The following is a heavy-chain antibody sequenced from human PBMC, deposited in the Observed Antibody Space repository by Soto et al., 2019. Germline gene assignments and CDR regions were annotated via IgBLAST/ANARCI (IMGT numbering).Heavy chain of an antibody. CDR3: AKGYYDTSSPKVTSLDY. J-gene: IGHJ4*02. D-gene: IGHD3-22*01. V-gene: IGHV3-23*01. Sequence: EVQLLESGGGFVQPGGSLRLSCVATGFTFSSHAMSWVRQATGKGLEWVSTLGVDIYDADSVKGRFTTSRDNAKYTLYLQMNSLGPEDTAIYHCAKGYYDTSSPKVTSLDYWGQGTLVTVSS. CDR2: LGVDI. CDR1: GFTFSSHA.